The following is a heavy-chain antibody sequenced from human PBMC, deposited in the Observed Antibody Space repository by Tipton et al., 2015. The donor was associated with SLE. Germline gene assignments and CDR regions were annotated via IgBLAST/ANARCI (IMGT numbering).Heavy chain of an antibody. CDR1: GYSTSSGYY. CDR3: ARVTVGATRYYYYMDV. Sequence: TLSLTCGVSGYSTSSGYYWGWIRQPPGKGLEWIGYIYHSGSTNYNPSLKSRVTISVDTSKNQFSLKLSSVTAADTAVYYCARVTVGATRYYYYMDVWGKGTTVTVSS. V-gene: IGHV4-30-4*08. D-gene: IGHD1-26*01. J-gene: IGHJ6*03. CDR2: IYHSGST.